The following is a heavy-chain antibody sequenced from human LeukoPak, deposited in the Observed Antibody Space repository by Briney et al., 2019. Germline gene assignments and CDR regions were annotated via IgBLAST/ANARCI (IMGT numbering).Heavy chain of an antibody. CDR1: GGSVSSGSYY. CDR2: VYYSGNT. Sequence: TSETLSLTCTVSGGSVSSGSYYWSWIRQPPGKGLEWIGYVYYSGNTNYNASLKSRVTISVDTSNNQFSLRLSSVTAADTAVYFCARESRWSNYFEYWGQGTLVTVSS. D-gene: IGHD4-23*01. V-gene: IGHV4-61*01. J-gene: IGHJ4*02. CDR3: ARESRWSNYFEY.